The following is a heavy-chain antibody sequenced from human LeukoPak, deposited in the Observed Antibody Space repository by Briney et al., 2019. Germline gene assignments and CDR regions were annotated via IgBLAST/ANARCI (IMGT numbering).Heavy chain of an antibody. Sequence: SETLSLTCTVSGGSISSYYWSWIRQPPGKGLEWIGYIYYSGSTNYNPPLKSRVTISVDTSKNQFSLKLSSVTAADTAVYYCARPYCSGGSCPNWFDPWGQGTLVTVSS. CDR2: IYYSGST. V-gene: IGHV4-59*01. CDR1: GGSISSYY. CDR3: ARPYCSGGSCPNWFDP. J-gene: IGHJ5*01. D-gene: IGHD2-15*01.